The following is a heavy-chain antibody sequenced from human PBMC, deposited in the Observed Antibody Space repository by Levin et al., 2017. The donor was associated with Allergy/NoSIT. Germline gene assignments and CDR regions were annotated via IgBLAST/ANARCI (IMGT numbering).Heavy chain of an antibody. CDR2: IIPMFDGA. CDR1: GGTFSSRG. D-gene: IGHD2-2*01. Sequence: KISCQASGGTFSSRGISWVRQAPGQGLEWMGGIIPMFDGANYAHNFQGRLTITADESTSTAYMELRSLRSEDTAVYFCARDPLYCSSSTCYFNYYFGMDVWGQGTTVTVSS. J-gene: IGHJ6*02. V-gene: IGHV1-69*01. CDR3: ARDPLYCSSSTCYFNYYFGMDV.